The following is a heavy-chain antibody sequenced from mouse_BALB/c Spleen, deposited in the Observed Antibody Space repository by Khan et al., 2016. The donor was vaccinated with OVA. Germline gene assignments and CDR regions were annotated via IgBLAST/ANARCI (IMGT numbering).Heavy chain of an antibody. V-gene: IGHV5-6*01. Sequence: EVELVESGGDLVKPGGSLKLSCAASGFTFSTYGMSWVRQAPDKRLEWVATVSTGGSYTYYPDSVKGRFTISRDNAKNTLSLQMSVLRSEDTAMFYCTRLAYYYDSEGFAYWGQGTLVTVSA. CDR1: GFTFSTYG. J-gene: IGHJ3*01. D-gene: IGHD1-1*01. CDR2: VSTGGSYT. CDR3: TRLAYYYDSEGFAY.